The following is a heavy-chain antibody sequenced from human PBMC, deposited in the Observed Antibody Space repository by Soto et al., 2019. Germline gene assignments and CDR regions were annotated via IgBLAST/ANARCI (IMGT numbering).Heavy chain of an antibody. D-gene: IGHD3-3*01. Sequence: GGSLRLSCAASGFTFSSYSMNWVRQAPGKGLEWVSYISSSGSTIYYADSVKGRFTISRDNSKNTLYLQMNSLRAEDTAAYYCAKGPVTYYDFWSGFEGGYYYYYMDVWGKGTTVTVSS. V-gene: IGHV3-48*01. CDR2: ISSSGSTI. CDR1: GFTFSSYS. CDR3: AKGPVTYYDFWSGFEGGYYYYYMDV. J-gene: IGHJ6*03.